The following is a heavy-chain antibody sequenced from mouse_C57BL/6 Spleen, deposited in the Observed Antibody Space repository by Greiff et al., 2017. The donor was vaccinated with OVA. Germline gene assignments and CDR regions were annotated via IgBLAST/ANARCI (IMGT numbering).Heavy chain of an antibody. V-gene: IGHV2-6-1*01. CDR3: ARHGVALYAMDY. CDR1: GFSLTSYG. D-gene: IGHD1-1*02. Sequence: VQLQESGPGLVAPSQSLSITCTVSGFSLTSYGVHWVRQPPGKGLEWLVVIWSDGSTTYNSALKSRRSISKDNAKSQVFLKMNSVQTDDTAMYYCARHGVALYAMDYWGQGTSVTASS. CDR2: IWSDGST. J-gene: IGHJ4*01.